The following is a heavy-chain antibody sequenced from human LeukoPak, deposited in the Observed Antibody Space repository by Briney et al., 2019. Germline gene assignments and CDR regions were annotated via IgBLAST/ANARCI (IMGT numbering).Heavy chain of an antibody. CDR1: GGSISSYY. J-gene: IGHJ4*02. Sequence: SETLSLTCTVSGGSISSYYWSWIRQPPGKGLEWIGYIYYSGSTNYNPSLKSRVTISVDTSKNQFSLKLSSVTAADTAVYYCARGPAPVIAVAGTHWGQGTLVTGSS. V-gene: IGHV4-59*01. D-gene: IGHD6-19*01. CDR3: ARGPAPVIAVAGTH. CDR2: IYYSGST.